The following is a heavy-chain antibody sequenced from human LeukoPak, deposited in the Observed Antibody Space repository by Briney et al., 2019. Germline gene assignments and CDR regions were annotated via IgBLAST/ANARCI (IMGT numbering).Heavy chain of an antibody. J-gene: IGHJ4*02. CDR1: GGSFSGYY. CDR3: ARHLARATTGDYFDH. Sequence: SETLSLTCAVYGGSFSGYYWSWIRQPPGKGLEWIGEINHSGSTNYNPSLKSRVTISVDTSKNQFSLKLSSVTAADTAVYYCARHLARATTGDYFDHWGQGSLATVSS. D-gene: IGHD4-17*01. V-gene: IGHV4-34*01. CDR2: INHSGST.